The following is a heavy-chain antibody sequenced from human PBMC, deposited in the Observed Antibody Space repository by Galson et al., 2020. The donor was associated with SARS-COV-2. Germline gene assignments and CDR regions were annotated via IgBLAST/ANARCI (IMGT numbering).Heavy chain of an antibody. J-gene: IGHJ5*02. V-gene: IGHV3-23*01. D-gene: IGHD7-27*01. CDR2: IRGRGGTT. CDR1: GFTFSSYD. CDR3: ARLGSWFDP. Sequence: GESLKISCAASGFTFSSYDMSWVRQGPGKGLEWVSIIRGRGGTTNYADSVRGRFTISRDNSKNTVYLQMNSLRAEDTAIYYCARLGSWFDPWGQGTLVSVSS.